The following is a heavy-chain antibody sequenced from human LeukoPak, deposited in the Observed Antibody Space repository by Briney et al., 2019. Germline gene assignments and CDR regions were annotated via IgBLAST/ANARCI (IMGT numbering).Heavy chain of an antibody. CDR1: GYTFNDYY. CDR3: ARIGGRGYSYGTFDY. CDR2: LNPKSGGT. D-gene: IGHD5-18*01. J-gene: IGHJ4*02. V-gene: IGHV1-2*02. Sequence: ASVKVSCKASGYTFNDYYIHWVRQAPGQGLEWMGWLNPKSGGTNYAQKFQGRVTMTRDTSISTVYMELSRLRSDDRAVYYCARIGGRGYSYGTFDYWGQGTLVTVSS.